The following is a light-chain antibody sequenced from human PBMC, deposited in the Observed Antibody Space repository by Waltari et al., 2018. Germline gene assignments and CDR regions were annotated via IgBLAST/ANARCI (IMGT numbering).Light chain of an antibody. CDR3: LQHSNYPWT. CDR1: QDIRDD. V-gene: IGKV1-6*01. J-gene: IGKJ1*01. CDR2: GAS. Sequence: AVQMTQSPSSLSASVGDRISITCRASQDIRDDLGWYQHKSGTAPKLLIFGASTLQRGVPSRFSGSGSGTGFTLTISNLQPADSATYYCLQHSNYPWTFAQG.